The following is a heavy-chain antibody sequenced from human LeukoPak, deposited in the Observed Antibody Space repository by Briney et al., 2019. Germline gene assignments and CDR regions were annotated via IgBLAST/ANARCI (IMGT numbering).Heavy chain of an antibody. J-gene: IGHJ4*02. CDR1: GFTFSRYS. CDR3: STGSPNYVSSGYYPFDY. CDR2: ISYSYSTI. V-gene: IGHV3-48*04. Sequence: LGGALRLSCAPSGFTFSRYSMNWVRQAPGEGLEWGSYISYSYSTIYYADSVKGRFTISRDNAKNSLCLHKNSLSAEDTAVYYCSTGSPNYVSSGYYPFDYWGQGTLVTVSS. D-gene: IGHD3-22*01.